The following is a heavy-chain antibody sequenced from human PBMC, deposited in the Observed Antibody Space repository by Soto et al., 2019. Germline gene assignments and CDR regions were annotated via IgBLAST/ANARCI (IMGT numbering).Heavy chain of an antibody. V-gene: IGHV3-21*01. Sequence: GGSLRLSCAASGFTFSSYSMNWVRQAPGKGLEWVSSISSSSSYIYYADSVKGRFTISRDNAKNSLYLQMNSLRAEDTAVYYCASLPRIVGDQGGFDYWGQGTLVTVSS. CDR2: ISSSSSYI. CDR1: GFTFSSYS. J-gene: IGHJ4*02. CDR3: ASLPRIVGDQGGFDY. D-gene: IGHD1-26*01.